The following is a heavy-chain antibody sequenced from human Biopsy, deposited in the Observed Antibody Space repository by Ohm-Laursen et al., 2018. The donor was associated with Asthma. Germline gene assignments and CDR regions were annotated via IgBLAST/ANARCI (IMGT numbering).Heavy chain of an antibody. CDR2: IKQDGSEK. D-gene: IGHD3-10*01. Sequence: SLRLSCSAFGFTFSSYWMSWVRQAPGKGLEWVANIKQDGSEKYYVDSVKGRFTISRDNAKNSLYLQMNSLRAEDTAVYCCARDRPITMVRGVIITFDPWGQGTLVTVSS. J-gene: IGHJ5*02. CDR1: GFTFSSYW. CDR3: ARDRPITMVRGVIITFDP. V-gene: IGHV3-7*05.